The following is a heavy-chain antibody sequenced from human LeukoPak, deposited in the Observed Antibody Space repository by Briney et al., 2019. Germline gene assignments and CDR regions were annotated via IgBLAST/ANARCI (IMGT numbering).Heavy chain of an antibody. CDR2: ISAYNGNT. Sequence: ASVKVSCKASGYTFTSYGISWVRQAPGQGLEWMGWISAYNGNTNYAQKLQGRVTMTTDTSTSTAYMELRSLRSDDTAVDYCARDFSGYSGYDPFDYWGQGTLVTVSS. CDR3: ARDFSGYSGYDPFDY. V-gene: IGHV1-18*01. J-gene: IGHJ4*02. CDR1: GYTFTSYG. D-gene: IGHD5-12*01.